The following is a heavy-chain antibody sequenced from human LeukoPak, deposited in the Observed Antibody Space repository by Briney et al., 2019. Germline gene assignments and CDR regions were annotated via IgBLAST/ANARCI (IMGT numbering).Heavy chain of an antibody. CDR1: GFTFSSYW. V-gene: IGHV3-74*01. CDR3: ARGIAVAEYYFDY. Sequence: PGGSLRLSCAASGFTFSSYWMHWVRQAPGKGLVWVSRINSDGSSTSYADSVKGRFTISRDNAKNTLYLQMNSLRAEDTAVYYCARGIAVAEYYFDYWGQGTLVTVSS. CDR2: INSDGSST. J-gene: IGHJ4*02. D-gene: IGHD6-19*01.